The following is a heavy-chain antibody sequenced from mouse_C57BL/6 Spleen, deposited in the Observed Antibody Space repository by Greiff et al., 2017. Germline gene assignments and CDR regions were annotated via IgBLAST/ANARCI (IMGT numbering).Heavy chain of an antibody. CDR1: GFTFSSYG. D-gene: IGHD2-5*01. CDR3: ARHDYSNYEAMDY. V-gene: IGHV5-6*02. Sequence: DVKLVESGGDLVKPGGSLKLSCAASGFTFSSYGMSWVRQPPDKRMEWVATISSCGSYTYYTDSVKGRFTISRDNAKNTLYLQMSSLKSEDTAMYYCARHDYSNYEAMDYWGQGTSVTVSP. J-gene: IGHJ4*01. CDR2: ISSCGSYT.